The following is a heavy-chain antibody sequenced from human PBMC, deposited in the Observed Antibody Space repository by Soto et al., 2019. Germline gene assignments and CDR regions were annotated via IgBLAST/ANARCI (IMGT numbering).Heavy chain of an antibody. D-gene: IGHD1-7*01. CDR2: IIPIFGTA. CDR1: GGTFSSYA. J-gene: IGHJ3*02. V-gene: IGHV1-69*12. Sequence: QVQLVQSGAEVKKPGSSVKVSCKASGGTFSSYAISWVRQAPGQGLEWMGGIIPIFGTANYAQKFQGRVTITADESTSTAYMELSSLRSEDTAVYYCAREDSVRYNSNYEQDAFDIWGQGTMVTVSS. CDR3: AREDSVRYNSNYEQDAFDI.